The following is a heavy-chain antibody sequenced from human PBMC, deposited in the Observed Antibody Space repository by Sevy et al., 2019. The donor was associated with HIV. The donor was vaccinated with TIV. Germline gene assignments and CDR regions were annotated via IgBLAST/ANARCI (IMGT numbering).Heavy chain of an antibody. D-gene: IGHD3-16*02. J-gene: IGHJ6*02. CDR3: ASDIGRHYIWGRYRFYYYYGMDV. CDR2: INTNTGNP. V-gene: IGHV7-4-1*02. CDR1: GYTFTSYA. Sequence: ASVKVSCKASGYTFTSYAMNWVRQAPGQGLEWMGWINTNTGNPTYAQGFTGRFVFSLDTSVSTAYLQISSLKAEDTAVYYGASDIGRHYIWGRYRFYYYYGMDVWGQGTTVTVSS.